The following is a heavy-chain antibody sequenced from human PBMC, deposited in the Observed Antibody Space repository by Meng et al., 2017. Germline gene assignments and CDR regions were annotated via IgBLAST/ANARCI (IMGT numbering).Heavy chain of an antibody. V-gene: IGHV1-2*06. CDR2: INPNSGGT. CDR3: ARDDYGDYFDY. Sequence: HLLRLGAWWKKPGDSVEVSCNASGYTFTGYYMHWVRQAPGQELEWMGRINPNSGGTNYAQKFQGRITMTRDTSISTAYMELSRLRSDDTAVYYCARDDYGDYFDYWGQGTLVTVSS. CDR1: GYTFTGYY. D-gene: IGHD4-17*01. J-gene: IGHJ4*02.